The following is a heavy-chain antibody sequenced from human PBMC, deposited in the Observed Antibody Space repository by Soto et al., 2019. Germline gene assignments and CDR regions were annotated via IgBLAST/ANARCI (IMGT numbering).Heavy chain of an antibody. D-gene: IGHD6-6*01. V-gene: IGHV3-23*01. CDR2: ISSAVNT. Sequence: LRLSCAGSGFTFSNYAMSWVRQAPGKGLEWVSAISSAVNTYYADSVKGRFTISRDNSKNTLSLQMNSLRAEDTAVYYCAKQVRDGTSSPYYFDYWGQGTLGTVS. CDR1: GFTFSNYA. J-gene: IGHJ4*02. CDR3: AKQVRDGTSSPYYFDY.